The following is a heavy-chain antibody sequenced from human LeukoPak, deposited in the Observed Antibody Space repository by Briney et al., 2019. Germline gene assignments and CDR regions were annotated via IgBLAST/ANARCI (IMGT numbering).Heavy chain of an antibody. J-gene: IGHJ4*02. CDR3: ARGQANGDQVFDY. Sequence: ASVKASCKASGYTFTSYDINWVRQATGQGLEWMGWMNPNSGNTGYAQKFQGRVTITRNTSISTAYMELSSLRSEDTAVYYCARGQANGDQVFDYWGQGTLVTVSS. CDR1: GYTFTSYD. CDR2: MNPNSGNT. D-gene: IGHD4-17*01. V-gene: IGHV1-8*03.